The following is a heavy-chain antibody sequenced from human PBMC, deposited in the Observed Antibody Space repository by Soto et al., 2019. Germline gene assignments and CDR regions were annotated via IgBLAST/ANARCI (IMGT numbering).Heavy chain of an antibody. J-gene: IGHJ4*02. CDR3: AKDQGYSYGPYPLDY. V-gene: IGHV3-30*18. CDR1: GFTFSRCG. CDR2: ISYDGNNK. Sequence: QVQLVESGGGVVQPGRSLRHSCAASGFTFSRCGMHWVRQAPGKGLEWVAVISYDGNNKDYADSVRGRFTISRDNSKSTLYLQMDSLKAEDGAVYFCAKDQGYSYGPYPLDYWGQGTLVTVSS. D-gene: IGHD5-18*01.